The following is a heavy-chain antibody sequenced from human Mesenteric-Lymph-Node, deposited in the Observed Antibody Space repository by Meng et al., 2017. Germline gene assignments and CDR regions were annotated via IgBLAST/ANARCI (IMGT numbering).Heavy chain of an antibody. CDR2: INPSGGST. D-gene: IGHD6-13*01. V-gene: IGHV1-46*01. Sequence: ASVKVSCKASGYTFTSDYMHWVRQAPGQGLEWMGIINPSGGSTRYAQEFQGRVTMTWDTSTSTVHMVLISLRTDDTAVYYCSGGGYRWYRDAFDIWGQGTMVTVSS. CDR3: SGGGYRWYRDAFDI. CDR1: GYTFTSDY. J-gene: IGHJ3*02.